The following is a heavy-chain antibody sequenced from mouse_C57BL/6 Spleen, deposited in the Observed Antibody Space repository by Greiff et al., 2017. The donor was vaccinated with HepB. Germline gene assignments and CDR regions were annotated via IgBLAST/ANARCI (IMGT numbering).Heavy chain of an antibody. CDR2: IDPANGNT. CDR3: ARDYYGSTAWFAY. D-gene: IGHD1-1*01. CDR1: GFNIKNTY. V-gene: IGHV14-3*01. J-gene: IGHJ3*01. Sequence: EVMLVESVAELVRPGASVKLSCTASGFNIKNTYMHWVKQRPEQGLEWIGRIDPANGNTKYAPKFQGKATITADTSSNTAYLPLSSLTSEDTAIYYCARDYYGSTAWFAYWGQGTRVTVSA.